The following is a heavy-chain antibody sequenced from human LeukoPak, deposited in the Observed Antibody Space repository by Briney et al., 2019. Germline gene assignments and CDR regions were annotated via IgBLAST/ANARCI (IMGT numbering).Heavy chain of an antibody. CDR3: TGNYYGSGSYADFDY. V-gene: IGHV3-73*01. CDR1: GFTFSSYS. Sequence: GGSLRLSCAASGFTFSSYSMHWVRQASGKGLEWVGRIRSTANGYATAYAASVKGRFTISRDDSKNTAYLQMDSLKTEDTAVYYCTGNYYGSGSYADFDYWGQGTLVTVSS. D-gene: IGHD3-10*01. CDR2: IRSTANGYAT. J-gene: IGHJ4*02.